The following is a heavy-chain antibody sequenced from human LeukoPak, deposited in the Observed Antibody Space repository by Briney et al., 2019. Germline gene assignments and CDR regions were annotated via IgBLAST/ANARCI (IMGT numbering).Heavy chain of an antibody. V-gene: IGHV1-69*13. Sequence: SVKVSCKASGGTFSSYAISWVRQAPGQGLEWMGGIIPIFGTANYAQKFQGRVTITADESTSTAYMELSSLRSEDTAVYYCAVLITMIVVVPRSDAFDIWGQGTMVTVSS. D-gene: IGHD3-22*01. CDR2: IIPIFGTA. CDR3: AVLITMIVVVPRSDAFDI. CDR1: GGTFSSYA. J-gene: IGHJ3*02.